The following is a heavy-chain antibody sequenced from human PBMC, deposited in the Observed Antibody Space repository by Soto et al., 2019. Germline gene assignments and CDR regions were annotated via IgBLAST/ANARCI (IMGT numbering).Heavy chain of an antibody. CDR2: IYYSGST. D-gene: IGHD3-10*01. V-gene: IGHV4-59*01. Sequence: KTSETLSLTCTVSGGSISSYYWSWIRQPPGKGLEWIGYIYYSGSTNYNPSLKSRVTISVDTSKNQFSLKLSSVTAADTAVYYCAGGFGDSYNWFDPWGQGTLVTVSS. CDR3: AGGFGDSYNWFDP. CDR1: GGSISSYY. J-gene: IGHJ5*02.